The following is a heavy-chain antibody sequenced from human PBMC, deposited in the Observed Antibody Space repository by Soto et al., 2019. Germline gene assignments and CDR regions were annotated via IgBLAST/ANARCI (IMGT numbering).Heavy chain of an antibody. CDR2: ISWDDDK. V-gene: IGHV2-5*02. Sequence: QITLKKSGPTLVKPTQTLTLTCTFSGFSLSNSGVCVGWIRLPPGKALEWLALISWDDDKRYSPSLKSRLTITKDTSKNQVVLTMTNVDSVDTATYYCAHRLGGIGVAGTFDYWGQGTLVTAAS. D-gene: IGHD6-19*01. J-gene: IGHJ4*02. CDR3: AHRLGGIGVAGTFDY. CDR1: GFSLSNSGVC.